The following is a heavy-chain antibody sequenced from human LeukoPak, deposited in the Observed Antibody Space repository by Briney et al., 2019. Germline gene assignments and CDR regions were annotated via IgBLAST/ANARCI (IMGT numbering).Heavy chain of an antibody. J-gene: IGHJ3*02. D-gene: IGHD2-15*01. CDR1: GGTFSSYA. CDR3: ARGGRCSGGSCYSGSPLAFDI. V-gene: IGHV1-69*13. CDR2: IIPIFGTA. Sequence: ASVKVSCKASGGTFSSYAISWVRQAPGQGLEWMGGIIPIFGTANYAQKFQGRVTITADESTSTAYMGLSSLRSEDTAVYYCARGGRCSGGSCYSGSPLAFDIWGQGTMVTVSS.